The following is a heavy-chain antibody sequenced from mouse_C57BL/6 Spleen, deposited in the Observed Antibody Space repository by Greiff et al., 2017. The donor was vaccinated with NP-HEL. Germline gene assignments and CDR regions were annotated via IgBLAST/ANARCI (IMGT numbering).Heavy chain of an antibody. CDR1: GYTFTDYY. CDR3: ARDGYGPFDY. Sequence: QVQLQQSGAELVRPGASVKLSCKASGYTFTDYYINWVKQRPGQGLEWIARIYPGSGNTYYNEKFKGKATLTAEKSSSTAYMQLSSLTSEDSAVYFCARDGYGPFDYWGQGTTLTVSS. D-gene: IGHD2-2*01. V-gene: IGHV1-76*01. CDR2: IYPGSGNT. J-gene: IGHJ2*01.